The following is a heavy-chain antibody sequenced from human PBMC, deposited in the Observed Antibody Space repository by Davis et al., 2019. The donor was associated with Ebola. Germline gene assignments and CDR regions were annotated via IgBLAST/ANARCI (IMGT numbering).Heavy chain of an antibody. CDR3: ARFERVDYDILTGYYYYYYGMDV. D-gene: IGHD3-9*01. CDR1: GYTFTGYY. CDR2: INPNSGGT. J-gene: IGHJ6*04. Sequence: AASVKVSCKASGYTFTGYYMHWVRQAPGQGLEWMGRINPNSGGTNYAQKLQGRVTMTTDTSTSTAYMELRSLRSDDTAVYYCARFERVDYDILTGYYYYYYGMDVWGKGTTVTVSS. V-gene: IGHV1-2*06.